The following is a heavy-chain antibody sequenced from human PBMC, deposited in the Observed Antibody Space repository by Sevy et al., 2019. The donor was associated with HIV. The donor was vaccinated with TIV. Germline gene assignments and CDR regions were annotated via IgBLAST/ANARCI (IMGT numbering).Heavy chain of an antibody. CDR2: IRGRGGTT. D-gene: IGHD6-19*01. Sequence: VGSLRLSCAASGFTFSNYAMNWVRQAPGKALEWVSAIRGRGGTTYDADSVKGRFTISRDKSQNTLYLQMNSLRAEDTAGYYCAKVLARGVAVAGSDWGMDLWGQGTTVTVSS. CDR1: GFTFSNYA. V-gene: IGHV3-23*01. J-gene: IGHJ6*02. CDR3: AKVLARGVAVAGSDWGMDL.